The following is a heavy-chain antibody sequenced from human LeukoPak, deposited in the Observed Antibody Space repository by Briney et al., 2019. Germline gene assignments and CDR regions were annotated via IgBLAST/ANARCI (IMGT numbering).Heavy chain of an antibody. J-gene: IGHJ5*02. V-gene: IGHV3-53*01. D-gene: IGHD3-22*01. CDR2: IYSGGST. Sequence: PGGSLRLSCAASGFTVSSNYMSWVRQAPGKGLEWVSIIYSGGSTYYADSVKGRFTISRDNSKNTLYLQMNSLRAEDTAVYYCARDTYYDISGYPCWFDPWGQGTLVTVSS. CDR3: ARDTYYDISGYPCWFDP. CDR1: GFTVSSNY.